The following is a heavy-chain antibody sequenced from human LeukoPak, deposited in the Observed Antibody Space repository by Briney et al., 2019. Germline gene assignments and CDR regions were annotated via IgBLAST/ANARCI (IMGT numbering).Heavy chain of an antibody. J-gene: IGHJ5*02. D-gene: IGHD3-22*01. V-gene: IGHV4-39*01. CDR3: ARSDPYYYDSNGYRYQYNWFDP. Sequence: SETLSLTCSVSGGSISTSGYYWGWIRQPPGKGLEWIGSIYYSGSTYYNPSLKSRLTISIDMSKDQVSLKLSSVTAADTAVYYCARSDPYYYDSNGYRYQYNWFDPWGQGTLVTVSS. CDR2: IYYSGST. CDR1: GGSISTSGYY.